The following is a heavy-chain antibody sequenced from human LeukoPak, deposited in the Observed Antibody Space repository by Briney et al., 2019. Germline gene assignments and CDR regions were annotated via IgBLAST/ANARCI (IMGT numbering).Heavy chain of an antibody. J-gene: IGHJ4*02. CDR2: IYYSGST. CDR1: GGSISSGGYY. Sequence: SQTLSLTCTVSGGSISSGGYYWSWIRQHPGKGLEWIGYIYYSGSTYYNPSLKSRVTISVDTSKNQFSLKLSSVTAADTAVYYCARESVAGNGVGYWGQGTLVTVSS. V-gene: IGHV4-31*03. D-gene: IGHD6-19*01. CDR3: ARESVAGNGVGY.